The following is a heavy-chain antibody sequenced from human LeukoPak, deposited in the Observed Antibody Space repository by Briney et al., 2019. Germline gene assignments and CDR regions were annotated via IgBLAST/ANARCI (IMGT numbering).Heavy chain of an antibody. D-gene: IGHD3-3*01. CDR3: ARGAPQTFWSGYYIRAAFDI. Sequence: ASVKVSCKASGYTFTSYAMNWVRRAPGQGLEWMGWINTNTGNPTYAQGFTGRFVFSLDTSVSTAYLQISSLKAEDTAVYYCARGAPQTFWSGYYIRAAFDIWGQGTMVTVSS. J-gene: IGHJ3*02. CDR1: GYTFTSYA. V-gene: IGHV7-4-1*02. CDR2: INTNTGNP.